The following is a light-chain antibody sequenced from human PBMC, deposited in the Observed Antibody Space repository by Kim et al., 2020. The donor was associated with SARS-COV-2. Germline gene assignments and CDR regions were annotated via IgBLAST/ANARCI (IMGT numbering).Light chain of an antibody. CDR2: YAS. Sequence: VTRKEKVTITCRASQSIGSSLHWYQQKPDQSPKLLIKYASQSFSGVPSRFSGSGSGTDFTLTINSLEAEDAATYYCHQSSGLPWTFGQGTKVDIK. V-gene: IGKV6-21*01. J-gene: IGKJ1*01. CDR1: QSIGSS. CDR3: HQSSGLPWT.